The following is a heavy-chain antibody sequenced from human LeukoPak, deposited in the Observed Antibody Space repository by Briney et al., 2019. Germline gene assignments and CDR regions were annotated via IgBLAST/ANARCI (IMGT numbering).Heavy chain of an antibody. V-gene: IGHV1-69*10. CDR2: IIPILGIA. Sequence: ASVNVSCKASGGTFSSYAISWVRQAPGQGLEWMGGIIPILGIANYAQKFQGRVTITADKSTSTAYMELSSLRSEDTAVYYCASSRGSSNWFDPWGQGTLVTVSS. CDR3: ASSRGSSNWFDP. CDR1: GGTFSSYA. J-gene: IGHJ5*02. D-gene: IGHD1-26*01.